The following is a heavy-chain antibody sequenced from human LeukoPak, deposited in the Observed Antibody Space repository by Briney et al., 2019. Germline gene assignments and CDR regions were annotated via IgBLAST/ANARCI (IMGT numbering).Heavy chain of an antibody. Sequence: GALRLSCAASGFTFSSYSMNWVRQAPGKGLEWVSSISSSSSYIYYADLVKGRFTISRDNAKNSLYLQMNSLRAEDTAVYYCASQPGDIWGQGTMVTVSS. V-gene: IGHV3-21*01. CDR1: GFTFSSYS. J-gene: IGHJ3*02. CDR3: ASQPGDI. D-gene: IGHD1-14*01. CDR2: ISSSSSYI.